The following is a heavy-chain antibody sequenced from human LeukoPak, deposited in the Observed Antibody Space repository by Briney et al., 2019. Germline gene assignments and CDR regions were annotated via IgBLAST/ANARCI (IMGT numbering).Heavy chain of an antibody. J-gene: IGHJ4*02. V-gene: IGHV4-59*01. CDR3: ARGYGNFDY. D-gene: IGHD4-17*01. Sequence: SETLSLTCTVSGGSITSNYWSWIRQPPGKGLEWIGYIYYNRSTNYNPSLKSRVTISVDTSKNQFSLKLSSVTAADTAVYYCARGYGNFDYWGQGTLVTVSS. CDR2: IYYNRST. CDR1: GGSITSNY.